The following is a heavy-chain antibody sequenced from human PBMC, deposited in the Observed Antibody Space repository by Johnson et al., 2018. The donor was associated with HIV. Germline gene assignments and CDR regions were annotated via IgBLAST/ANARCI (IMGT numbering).Heavy chain of an antibody. D-gene: IGHD1-20*01. Sequence: QMLLVESGGGVVQPGRSLRLSCAASGFSFSNYAMHWVRQAPGRGLEWVAFISYSGSDTYYVDSVKGRFTVSRDNSENTLFLQMNSLRDEDTAVYYCARDRERYNWNLGAFDIWGQGTMVTVSS. CDR2: ISYSGSDT. CDR3: ARDRERYNWNLGAFDI. J-gene: IGHJ3*02. V-gene: IGHV3-30*04. CDR1: GFSFSNYA.